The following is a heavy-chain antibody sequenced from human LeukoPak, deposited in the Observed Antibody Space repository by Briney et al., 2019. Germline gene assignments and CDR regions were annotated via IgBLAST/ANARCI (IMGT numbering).Heavy chain of an antibody. V-gene: IGHV3-23*01. CDR3: ANLWELLRGMGY. Sequence: TGGSLRLSCAASRFTFSSYAMSWVRQAPGKGLEWVSAISGSGGSTYYADSVKGRFTISRDNSKNTLYLQMNSLRAEDTAVYYCANLWELLRGMGYWGQGTLVTVSS. J-gene: IGHJ4*02. CDR1: RFTFSSYA. D-gene: IGHD1-26*01. CDR2: ISGSGGST.